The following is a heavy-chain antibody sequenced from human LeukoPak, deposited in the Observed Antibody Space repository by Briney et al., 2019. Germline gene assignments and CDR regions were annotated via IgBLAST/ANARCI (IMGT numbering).Heavy chain of an antibody. J-gene: IGHJ4*02. CDR1: GHTFTSYG. D-gene: IGHD1-26*01. V-gene: IGHV1-18*01. CDR2: ISDHNGNT. CDR3: ARAARGERYYTY. Sequence: ASVKVSCKASGHTFTSYGISWVRQAPGQGLEWMGWISDHNGNTNYAQKLQGRVTMTTDTSTSTAYMELRSLRSDDTAVYYCARAARGERYYTYWGQGTLVTVSS.